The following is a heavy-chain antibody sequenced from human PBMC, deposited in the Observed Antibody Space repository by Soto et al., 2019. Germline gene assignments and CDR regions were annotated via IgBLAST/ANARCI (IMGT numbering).Heavy chain of an antibody. J-gene: IGHJ6*02. Sequence: EMQLLESGGGLGQPGGSLRLSCVASPVTVYNFAAMTWVRQAPESGLEWVSTISGRGDHKFYEDSVKGRFTISSDNSKNRVYLQMDGLRVEDTAVDYCAKDRARENQTPYGMDVWGQGTTVTV. CDR2: ISGRGDHK. D-gene: IGHD3-10*01. CDR3: AKDRARENQTPYGMDV. V-gene: IGHV3-23*01. CDR1: PVTVYNFAA.